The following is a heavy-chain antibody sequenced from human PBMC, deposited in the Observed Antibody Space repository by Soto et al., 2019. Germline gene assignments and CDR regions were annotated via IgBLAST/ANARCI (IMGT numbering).Heavy chain of an antibody. J-gene: IGHJ4*02. V-gene: IGHV3-15*01. CDR1: GFTFSNAW. D-gene: IGHD1-1*01. Sequence: EVQLVESGGGLVKPGGSLRLSCAASGFTFSNAWMSWVRQAPGKGLEWVGRIKSKTDGGTTDYAAPVKGRFTISRDDSKNTLNLQMNSLKTEDTAVYYCTTGGDWTTPFGVYWGQGTLVTVSS. CDR2: IKSKTDGGTT. CDR3: TTGGDWTTPFGVY.